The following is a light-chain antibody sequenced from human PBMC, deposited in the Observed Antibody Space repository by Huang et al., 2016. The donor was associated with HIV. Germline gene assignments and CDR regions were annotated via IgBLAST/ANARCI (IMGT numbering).Light chain of an antibody. V-gene: IGKV3-15*01. CDR2: GAS. CDR1: QSVSSN. J-gene: IGKJ1*01. CDR3: QQYNNWPPT. Sequence: EIVMTQSPATLSVSPGERATLSCRASQSVSSNLAWYQQKSGQAPRLLIYGASTRATGIPARFSGSWSGTEFTLTISSLQSEDFAVYYCQQYNNWPPTFGQGTKVEIK.